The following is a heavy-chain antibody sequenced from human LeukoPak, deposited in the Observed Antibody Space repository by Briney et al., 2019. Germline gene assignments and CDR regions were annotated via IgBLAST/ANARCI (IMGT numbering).Heavy chain of an antibody. CDR3: ARGSGWYYFDY. J-gene: IGHJ4*02. D-gene: IGHD6-19*01. CDR1: GFTFSSHG. CDR2: IWYDGSKK. Sequence: GGSLRLSCAASGFTFSSHGIHWVRQAPGKGLEWVAIIWYDGSKKYYADSVKGRFTISRDNSRNTLYLQMNSLRAEDTAVYYCARGSGWYYFDYWGQGTLVTVSS. V-gene: IGHV3-33*01.